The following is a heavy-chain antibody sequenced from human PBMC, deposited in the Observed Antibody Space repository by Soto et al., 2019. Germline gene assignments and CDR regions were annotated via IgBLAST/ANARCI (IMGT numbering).Heavy chain of an antibody. Sequence: DVQLVESGGGLVQPGRSLRLSCAASGFIFDDFAMHWVRQAPGKGLEWVSGISWNSGSTDYAASVKGRFIISRDNARNSLYLHMNSLRPEDTALYYCARDTDSDTWNDPFDYWGQGALVIVS. V-gene: IGHV3-9*01. J-gene: IGHJ4*02. CDR1: GFIFDDFA. CDR2: ISWNSGST. CDR3: ARDTDSDTWNDPFDY. D-gene: IGHD1-1*01.